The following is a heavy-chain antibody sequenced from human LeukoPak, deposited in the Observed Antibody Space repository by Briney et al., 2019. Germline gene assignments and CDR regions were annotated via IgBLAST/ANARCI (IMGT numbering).Heavy chain of an antibody. CDR3: ARNGGGWYPGAYYYYYMDV. V-gene: IGHV3-7*01. J-gene: IGHJ6*03. D-gene: IGHD6-19*01. CDR2: INQDVSEI. Sequence: GGSLRLSCAASGFTLSSYWMSWVRQAPGKGLEWVANINQDVSEINYVDSVKGRFTISRDNAKNSLYLQMNSLRAEDTAVYYCARNGGGWYPGAYYYYYMDVWGKGTTVTVSS. CDR1: GFTLSSYW.